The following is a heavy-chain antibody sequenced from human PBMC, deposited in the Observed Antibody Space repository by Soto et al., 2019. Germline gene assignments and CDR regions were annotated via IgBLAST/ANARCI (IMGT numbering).Heavy chain of an antibody. CDR3: ARGYYDFWSGYYH. CDR2: IYFSGST. Sequence: QVQLQESGPGLVKPSQTLSLTCTVSGGSISSGGYYWSWIRQHPGKGLEWIGYIYFSGSTYYNPSLKSRVTISVDTSKNQFSLKLSSVTAADTAVYYCARGYYDFWSGYYHWGQGTLVTVSS. J-gene: IGHJ4*02. D-gene: IGHD3-3*01. CDR1: GGSISSGGYY. V-gene: IGHV4-31*03.